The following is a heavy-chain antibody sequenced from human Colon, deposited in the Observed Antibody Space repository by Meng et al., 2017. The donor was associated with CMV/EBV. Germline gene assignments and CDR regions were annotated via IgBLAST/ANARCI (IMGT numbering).Heavy chain of an antibody. Sequence: EVQLVESGGGVVQPGGSLRLSCVASGFTFNNYVMHWVRQAPGKGLVWVSRISEDGSHVTYADSVKGRFTVSRDNAKNTVYLQIHSLSVEDTAVYYCARDRDWLFFDDWGQGPLVTVYS. CDR3: ARDRDWLFFDD. D-gene: IGHD3-9*01. CDR2: ISEDGSHV. CDR1: GFTFNNYV. J-gene: IGHJ4*02. V-gene: IGHV3-74*03.